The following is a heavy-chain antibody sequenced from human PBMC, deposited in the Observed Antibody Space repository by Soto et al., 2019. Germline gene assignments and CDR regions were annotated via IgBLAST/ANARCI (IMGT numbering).Heavy chain of an antibody. CDR2: SNHSGIT. CDR1: GGSFSGYY. J-gene: IGHJ3*02. CDR3: AREKVGDFWSGKSAFDI. V-gene: IGHV4-34*01. D-gene: IGHD3-3*01. Sequence: QVQLQQWGAGLLKPSETLSLTCAVYGGSFSGYYWSWIRQPPGKGLEWIGESNHSGITNYNPSLKSRVTISVDTSKNQFSLKLSSVTAADTAVYYCAREKVGDFWSGKSAFDIWGQGTMVTVSS.